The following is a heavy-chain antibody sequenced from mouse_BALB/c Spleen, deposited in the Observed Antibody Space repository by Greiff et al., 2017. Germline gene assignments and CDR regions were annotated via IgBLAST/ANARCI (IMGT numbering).Heavy chain of an antibody. CDR3: ARSRYDAHYYAMDY. D-gene: IGHD2-14*01. Sequence: EVKLMESGGGLVQPGGSRKLSCAASGFTFSSFGMHWVRQAPEKGLEWVAYISSGSSTIYYADTVKGRFTISRDNPKNTLFLQMTSLRSEDTAMYYCARSRYDAHYYAMDYWGQGTSVTVSS. CDR1: GFTFSSFG. V-gene: IGHV5-17*02. J-gene: IGHJ4*01. CDR2: ISSGSSTI.